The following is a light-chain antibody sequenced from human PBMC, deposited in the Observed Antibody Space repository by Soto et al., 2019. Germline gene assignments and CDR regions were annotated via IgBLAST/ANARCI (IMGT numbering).Light chain of an antibody. V-gene: IGLV3-25*02. CDR3: QSADSSGTYL. J-gene: IGLJ2*01. CDR1: ALPNQY. Sequence: SYELTQPPSVSVSPGQTARITCSGDALPNQYAYWYQQKPRQAPVLVIYKDSERPSGIPERFSGSSSGTTVTLTISGVQAEDEADYYCQSADSSGTYLFGGGTKLTVL. CDR2: KDS.